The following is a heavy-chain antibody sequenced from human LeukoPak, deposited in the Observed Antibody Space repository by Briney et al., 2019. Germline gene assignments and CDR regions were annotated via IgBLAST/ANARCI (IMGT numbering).Heavy chain of an antibody. Sequence: GESLKISCKGSGYSFTSYWIGWVRQTPGKGLEWVGIIYPDDSDTRYSPSFQGQVTISADKSISTAYLQWSSLKASDTAIYYCARHIGYCSSSTCSFYFDSWGQGTLVTVSS. CDR1: GYSFTSYW. V-gene: IGHV5-51*01. J-gene: IGHJ4*02. CDR2: IYPDDSDT. CDR3: ARHIGYCSSSTCSFYFDS. D-gene: IGHD2-2*01.